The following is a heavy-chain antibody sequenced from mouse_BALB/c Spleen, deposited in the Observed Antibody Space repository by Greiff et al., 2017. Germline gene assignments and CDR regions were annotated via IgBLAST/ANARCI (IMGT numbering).Heavy chain of an antibody. V-gene: IGHV1-82*01. Sequence: QVQPQQSGPELVKPGASVKISCKASGYAFSSSWMNWVKQRPGQGLEWIGRIYPGDGDTNYNGKFKGKATLTADKSSSTAYMQLSSLTSVDSAVYFCARENYRYDGLAQFFDYWGQGTTLTVSS. D-gene: IGHD2-14*01. CDR1: GYAFSSSW. CDR3: ARENYRYDGLAQFFDY. J-gene: IGHJ2*01. CDR2: IYPGDGDT.